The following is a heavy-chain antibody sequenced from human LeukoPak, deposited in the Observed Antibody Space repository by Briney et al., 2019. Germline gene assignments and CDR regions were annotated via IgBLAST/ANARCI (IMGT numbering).Heavy chain of an antibody. CDR3: ASCDGGGKYDYVWGTFDY. D-gene: IGHD3-16*01. J-gene: IGHJ4*02. CDR2: IIPIFGTA. Sequence: SVKVSCKASGGTFSSYATSWVRQAPGQGLEWMGGIIPIFGTANYAQKFQGRVTITADESTSTAYMELSSLRSEDTAVYYCASCDGGGKYDYVWGTFDYWGQGTLVTVSS. V-gene: IGHV1-69*01. CDR1: GGTFSSYA.